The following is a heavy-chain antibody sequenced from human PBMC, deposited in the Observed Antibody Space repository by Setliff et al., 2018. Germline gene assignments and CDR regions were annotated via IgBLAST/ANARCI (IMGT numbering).Heavy chain of an antibody. D-gene: IGHD6-13*01. Sequence: GGSLRLSCTVSGFTFGDYAMSWVRQAPGKGLEWVGFISSKAYGGTTEYAAPVTGRLTISRDDSKSIAYLQMNSLKTEDAAVYSCNRDRVAEYSSNWYGDYWGQGTLVTVSS. CDR3: NRDRVAEYSSNWYGDY. CDR1: GFTFGDYA. J-gene: IGHJ4*02. CDR2: ISSKAYGGTT. V-gene: IGHV3-49*04.